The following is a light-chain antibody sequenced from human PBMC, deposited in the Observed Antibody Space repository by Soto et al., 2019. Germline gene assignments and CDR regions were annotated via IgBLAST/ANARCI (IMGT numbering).Light chain of an antibody. CDR1: SSDVGGYDF. J-gene: IGLJ3*02. CDR2: DVT. V-gene: IGLV2-11*01. Sequence: QSALAQPHSVSGSPGQSVTLSCTGTSSDVGGYDFVSWYQQYPGKAPKLIIYDVTKRTSGVPDRFSGSKSGNSASLTISGLQAEDEADYYCSSYAGSYILGVFGGGTKLTVL. CDR3: SSYAGSYILGV.